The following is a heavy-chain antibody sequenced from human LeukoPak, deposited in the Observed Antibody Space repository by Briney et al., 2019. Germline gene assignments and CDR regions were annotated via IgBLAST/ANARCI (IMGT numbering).Heavy chain of an antibody. J-gene: IGHJ6*02. CDR1: GYTFTGYH. CDR2: INPNSGGT. D-gene: IGHD6-13*01. V-gene: IGHV1-2*04. CDR3: AVSSRAAAPYYYYYGMDV. Sequence: ASVKVSCKASGYTFTGYHMHWVRQAPGQGLEWMGWINPNSGGTNYAQKFQGWVTMTRDTSISTAYMELSRLRSDDTAVYYCAVSSRAAAPYYYYYGMDVWGQGTTVTVSS.